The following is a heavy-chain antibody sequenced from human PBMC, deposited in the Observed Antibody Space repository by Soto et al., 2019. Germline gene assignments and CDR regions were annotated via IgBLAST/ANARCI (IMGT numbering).Heavy chain of an antibody. J-gene: IGHJ6*02. CDR1: GFTFSSYW. Sequence: GGSLRLSCAASGFTFSSYWMSWVRQAPGKGLEWVANIKQDGSEKYYVDSVKGRFTISRDNAKNSLYLQMNSLRAEDTAVYYCARERYGMANTHRYYHYGMDVWGQGTTVTVSS. CDR2: IKQDGSEK. D-gene: IGHD4-17*01. CDR3: ARERYGMANTHRYYHYGMDV. V-gene: IGHV3-7*03.